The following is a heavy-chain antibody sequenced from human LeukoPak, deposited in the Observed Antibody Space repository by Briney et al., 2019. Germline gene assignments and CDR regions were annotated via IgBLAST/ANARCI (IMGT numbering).Heavy chain of an antibody. D-gene: IGHD5-12*01. V-gene: IGHV1-18*01. CDR2: ISAYSGNT. CDR3: VRDGPHGGYDRYFDY. CDR1: GYTFTSYG. J-gene: IGHJ4*02. Sequence: ASVKVSCKASGYTFTSYGISWVRQAPGQGLEWMGWISAYSGNTNYAQKLQGRVTMTTDTSTSTAYMELRSLRSDDTAVYYCVRDGPHGGYDRYFDYWGQGTLVTVSS.